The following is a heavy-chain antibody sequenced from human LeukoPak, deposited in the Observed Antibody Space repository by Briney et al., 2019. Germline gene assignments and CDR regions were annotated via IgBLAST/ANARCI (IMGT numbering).Heavy chain of an antibody. D-gene: IGHD2-15*01. J-gene: IGHJ4*02. V-gene: IGHV3-23*01. CDR3: AKEPVEEYCSGGSCKYFDY. Sequence: GGSLRLSCAASGFTFSSYAMSWVRQAPGKGLEWVSAISGSGGSTYYADSAKGRFTISRDNSKNTLYLQMNSLRAEDTAVYYCAKEPVEEYCSGGSCKYFDYWGQGTLVTVSS. CDR2: ISGSGGST. CDR1: GFTFSSYA.